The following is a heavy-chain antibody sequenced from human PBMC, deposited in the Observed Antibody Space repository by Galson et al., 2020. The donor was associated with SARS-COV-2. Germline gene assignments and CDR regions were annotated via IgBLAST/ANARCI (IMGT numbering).Heavy chain of an antibody. CDR3: ARGRTVTTFLVRHWYFDL. J-gene: IGHJ2*01. Sequence: SETLSLTCAVYGGSFSGYYWSWIRQPPGKGLEWIGEINHSGSTNYNPSLKSRVTISVDTSKNQFSLKLSSVTAADTAVYYCARGRTVTTFLVRHWYFDLWGRGTLVTVSS. D-gene: IGHD4-17*01. CDR2: INHSGST. V-gene: IGHV4-34*01. CDR1: GGSFSGYY.